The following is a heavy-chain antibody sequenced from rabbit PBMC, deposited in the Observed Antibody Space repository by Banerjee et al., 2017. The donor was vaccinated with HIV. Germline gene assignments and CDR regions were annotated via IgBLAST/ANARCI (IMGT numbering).Heavy chain of an antibody. D-gene: IGHD4-2*01. CDR1: GFFFNSDY. V-gene: IGHV1S47*01. J-gene: IGHJ4*01. CDR2: IYSDDFNT. Sequence: QEQLVESGGGLVKPGASLTLTCKASGFFFNSDYMCWFRQAPGKGPEWIAWIYSDDFNTDYASWVNGRFTISLDNAQNTVFLQMTSLTAADTATYFCARGDYAGAVDGPDYFGLWGPGTLVTVS. CDR3: ARGDYAGAVDGPDYFGL.